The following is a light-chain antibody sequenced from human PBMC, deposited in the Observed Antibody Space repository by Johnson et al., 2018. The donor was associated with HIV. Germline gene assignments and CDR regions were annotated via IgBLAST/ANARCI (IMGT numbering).Light chain of an antibody. CDR1: NSNIGSNT. CDR3: ATWDDSLNGPYV. J-gene: IGLJ1*01. V-gene: IGLV1-44*01. Sequence: QPVLTQPPSASGTPGQRVTISCSGSNSNIGSNTVNWYQQLPGTAPKLLIYRNNQRPSGVPDRFSGSKSGTSASLAISGLQAEDEADYYCATWDDSLNGPYVFGPGTTVTVL. CDR2: RNN.